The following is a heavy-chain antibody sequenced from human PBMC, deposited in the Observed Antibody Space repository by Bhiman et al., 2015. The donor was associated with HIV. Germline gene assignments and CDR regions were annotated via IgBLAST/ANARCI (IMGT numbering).Heavy chain of an antibody. CDR3: ARGSSSSLSAERFDP. CDR1: GFTFSNAW. Sequence: EVQVVESGGGLVKPGGSLRVSCAASGFTFSNAWMSWVRQAPGKGLEWVGRIKSKTHGGTTDYAAPVRGRFTISRDNAKNSLYLQMNSLRAEDTAVYYCARGSSSSLSAERFDPWGREPWSPSPQ. D-gene: IGHD6-6*01. V-gene: IGHV3-15*01. CDR2: IKSKTHGGTT. J-gene: IGHJ5*02.